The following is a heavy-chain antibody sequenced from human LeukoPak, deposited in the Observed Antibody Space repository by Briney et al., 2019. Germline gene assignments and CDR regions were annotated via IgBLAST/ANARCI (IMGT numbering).Heavy chain of an antibody. CDR3: AKDILDSSGSHGTLDY. V-gene: IGHV3-21*04. Sequence: GGSLRLSCAASGFTFSSYSMNWVRQAPGKGLEWVSSISSSSSYIYYADSVKGRFTISRDNAKNSLYLQMNSLRAEDTALYYCAKDILDSSGSHGTLDYWGQGTLVTVSS. CDR1: GFTFSSYS. CDR2: ISSSSSYI. J-gene: IGHJ4*02. D-gene: IGHD3-22*01.